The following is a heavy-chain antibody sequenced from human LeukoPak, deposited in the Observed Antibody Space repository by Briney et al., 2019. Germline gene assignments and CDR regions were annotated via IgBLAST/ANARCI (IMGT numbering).Heavy chain of an antibody. CDR1: GYTFTSYY. CDR3: ARGSGSYYRTLDAFDI. J-gene: IGHJ3*02. V-gene: IGHV1-46*01. D-gene: IGHD1-26*01. CDR2: INPSGGST. Sequence: GASVKVSCKASGYTFTSYYMHWVRQAPGQGLEWMGIINPSGGSTRYAKKFQGRVTMTRDTSTSTVYMELSSLRSEDTAVYYCARGSGSYYRTLDAFDIWGQGTMVTVSS.